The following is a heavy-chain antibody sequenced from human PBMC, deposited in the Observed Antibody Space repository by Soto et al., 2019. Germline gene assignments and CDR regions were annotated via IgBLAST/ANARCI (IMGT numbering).Heavy chain of an antibody. CDR1: GDSITTVGNH. CDR3: ARRRHTHQFGGLDV. CDR2: VYYSASS. V-gene: IGHV4-39*01. D-gene: IGHD3-16*01. J-gene: IGHJ1*01. Sequence: PSGTLSLTCTASGDSITTVGNHWDWIRPSPGGKLEWIGSVYYSASSYYNPSLRSRVTISLNLSTNQISLRLTSVTAADAGVYFCARRRHTHQFGGLDVWGQGTLVTVSS.